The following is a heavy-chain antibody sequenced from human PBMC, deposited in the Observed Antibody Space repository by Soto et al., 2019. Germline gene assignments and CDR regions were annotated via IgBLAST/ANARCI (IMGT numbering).Heavy chain of an antibody. Sequence: SETLPLTCAVSGVSISSDAYYWSCMRQHPGKGLEWIGYISYSGSTYYNPSLKSRVTMSVDTSKNQFSLKLTSVTAADTAVYYCARYRFRDTWSKFDYWGQGTLVTVSS. CDR2: ISYSGST. V-gene: IGHV4-31*11. D-gene: IGHD3-16*02. CDR3: ARYRFRDTWSKFDY. CDR1: GVSISSDAYY. J-gene: IGHJ4*02.